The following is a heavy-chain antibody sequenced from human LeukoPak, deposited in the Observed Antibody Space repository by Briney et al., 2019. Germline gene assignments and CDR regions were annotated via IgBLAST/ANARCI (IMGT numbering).Heavy chain of an antibody. V-gene: IGHV3-33*03. CDR3: AKDISAHWYFDL. Sequence: PGGSLRLSCAASGFTFSSYGMHWVRQAPGKGLEWVAVIWYDGSNKYYADSVKGRFTISRDNAKNSLYLQMNSLRAEDTALYYCAKDISAHWYFDLWGRGTLVTVSS. J-gene: IGHJ2*01. CDR1: GFTFSSYG. D-gene: IGHD6-25*01. CDR2: IWYDGSNK.